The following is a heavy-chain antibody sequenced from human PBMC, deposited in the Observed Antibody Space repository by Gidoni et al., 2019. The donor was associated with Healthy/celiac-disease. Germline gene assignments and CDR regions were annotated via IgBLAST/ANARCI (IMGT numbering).Heavy chain of an antibody. J-gene: IGHJ3*02. CDR2: IDTSRST. Sequence: QVQLPESGPGLVKPSQTLSPPFTVPSGSIRRGSYYWSWIRQPAGKGLEWIGRIDTSRSTNYNPALKRRVTISVDTSKNQFSLKLSSVTAADTAVYYCASYDYSKGTDAFDIWGQGTMVTVSS. V-gene: IGHV4-61*02. D-gene: IGHD4-4*01. CDR1: SGSIRRGSYY. CDR3: ASYDYSKGTDAFDI.